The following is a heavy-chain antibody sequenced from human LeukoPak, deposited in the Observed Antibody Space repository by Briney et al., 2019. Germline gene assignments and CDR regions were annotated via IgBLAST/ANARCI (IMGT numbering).Heavy chain of an antibody. V-gene: IGHV1-69*13. CDR2: IIPIFGTA. D-gene: IGHD3-10*01. Sequence: GASVKVSCKASGGTFSSYAISWVRQAPGQGLEWMGGIIPIFGTANYAQKFQGRVTITADESTSTAYMELSSLRSEDTAVYYCASYEGVQGVISYYYYMDVWGKGTTVTVSS. CDR1: GGTFSSYA. CDR3: ASYEGVQGVISYYYYMDV. J-gene: IGHJ6*03.